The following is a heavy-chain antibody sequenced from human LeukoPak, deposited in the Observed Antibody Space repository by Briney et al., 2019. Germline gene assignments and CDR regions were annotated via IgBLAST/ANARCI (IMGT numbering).Heavy chain of an antibody. V-gene: IGHV4-34*01. CDR1: GGSLSGYY. J-gene: IGHJ6*03. CDR2: IHYSGSI. Sequence: PSETLSLTCAVFGGSLSGYYWSWVRQPPGKGLEWIGEIHYSGSIHYNPSLESRFTILVDASKSQFSLKLTSVTAADTAVYYCARGPQVAIFGVVRPYYCYMDVWGKGTTVTVSS. CDR3: ARGPQVAIFGVVRPYYCYMDV. D-gene: IGHD3-3*01.